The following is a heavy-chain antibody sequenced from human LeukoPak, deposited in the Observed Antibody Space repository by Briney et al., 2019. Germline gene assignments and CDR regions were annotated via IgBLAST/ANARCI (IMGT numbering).Heavy chain of an antibody. CDR2: IISILGIA. CDR3: ARDTIVGATPGYFDY. J-gene: IGHJ4*02. V-gene: IGHV1-69*04. CDR1: GYTFTSYG. D-gene: IGHD1-26*01. Sequence: SLNVSCKATGYTFTSYGISWVRQAPGQGLEWMGRIISILGIANYAQKFQGRVTITADKSTSTAYMELSSLRSEDTAVYYCARDTIVGATPGYFDYWGQGTLVTVSS.